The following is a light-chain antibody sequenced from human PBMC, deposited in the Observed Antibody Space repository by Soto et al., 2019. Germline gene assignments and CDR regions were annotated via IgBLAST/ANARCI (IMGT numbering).Light chain of an antibody. V-gene: IGKV3-20*01. CDR1: QSLSSNF. Sequence: EIVLTQSPDTLSLSPGEGATLSCRASQSLSSNFLAWYQQRPGQAPRLLIYAASSRATGIPDRFSGSGSGTDFTLTISRLEPEDFAVYYCQQYGSSPGWTFGQGTKVDI. CDR2: AAS. J-gene: IGKJ1*01. CDR3: QQYGSSPGWT.